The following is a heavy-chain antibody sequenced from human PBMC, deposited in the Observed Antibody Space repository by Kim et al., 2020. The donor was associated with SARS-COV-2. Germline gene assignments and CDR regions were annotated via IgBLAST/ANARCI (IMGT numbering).Heavy chain of an antibody. CDR3: TTDLYGSGSYHPNYYYYYGMDV. J-gene: IGHJ6*02. CDR1: GFTFSNAW. D-gene: IGHD3-10*01. CDR2: IKSKTDGGTT. Sequence: GGSLRLSCAASGFTFSNAWMSWVRQAPGKGLEWVGRIKSKTDGGTTDYAAPVKGRFTISRDDSKNTLYLQMNSLKTEDTAVYYCTTDLYGSGSYHPNYYYYYGMDVWGQGTTVTVSS. V-gene: IGHV3-15*01.